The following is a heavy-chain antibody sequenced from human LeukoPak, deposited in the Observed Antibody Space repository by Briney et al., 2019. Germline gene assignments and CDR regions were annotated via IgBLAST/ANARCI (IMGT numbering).Heavy chain of an antibody. Sequence: GGSLRLSCAASGVTFSNFAMNWVRQAPGKGLEWVSGLSDSGGRTYYADSVKGRFTISRDNSKNTLYLQMNSLRAEDTAVYYCAKTGLYNWNYYGMDVWGQGTTVTVSS. CDR3: AKTGLYNWNYYGMDV. J-gene: IGHJ6*02. V-gene: IGHV3-23*01. CDR1: GVTFSNFA. CDR2: LSDSGGRT. D-gene: IGHD1-20*01.